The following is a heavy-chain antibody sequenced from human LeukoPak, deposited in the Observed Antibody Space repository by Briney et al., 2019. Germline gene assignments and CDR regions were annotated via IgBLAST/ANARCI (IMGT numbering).Heavy chain of an antibody. D-gene: IGHD3-22*01. J-gene: IGHJ4*02. CDR2: IIPIFGTA. V-gene: IGHV1-69*06. CDR1: GGTFSSYA. Sequence: SVKVSCKASGGTFSSYAISWVRQAPGQGLEWMGGIIPIFGTANYAQKFQGRVTITADKSTSTAYMELSSLRSEDTAVYYCASLYYYDSSGYPLKWGQGTLVTVSS. CDR3: ASLYYYDSSGYPLK.